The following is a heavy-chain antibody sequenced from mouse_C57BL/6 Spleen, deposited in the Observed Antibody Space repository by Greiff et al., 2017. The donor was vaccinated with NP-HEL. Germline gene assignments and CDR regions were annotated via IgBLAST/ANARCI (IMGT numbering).Heavy chain of an antibody. D-gene: IGHD2-4*01. CDR2: FYPGSGRI. Sequence: VQLQQSGAELVKPGASVKLSCTASGYTFTEYTIHWVKQRSGQGLEWIGWFYPGSGRIKYNEKFKDKAPLTAAKSSSTVYMELSRLTSEDSAVYFCARHEDRYDYPAWFAYWGQGTLVTVSA. CDR3: ARHEDRYDYPAWFAY. J-gene: IGHJ3*01. V-gene: IGHV1-62-2*01. CDR1: GYTFTEYT.